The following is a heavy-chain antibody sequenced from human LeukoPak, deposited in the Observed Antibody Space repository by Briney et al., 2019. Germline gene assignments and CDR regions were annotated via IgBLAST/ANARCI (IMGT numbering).Heavy chain of an antibody. Sequence: SETLSLTCTVSGGSVSSSSHYWVWIRQPPGKGLEWIGSIYYSGSTYYNPSLKSRVTLSVDTSKNQLSLKVSSVTVADTAVYFCARFFRSFSTVTVPDYWGQGTLVTVSS. D-gene: IGHD4-17*01. CDR1: GGSVSSSSHY. J-gene: IGHJ4*02. CDR3: ARFFRSFSTVTVPDY. CDR2: IYYSGST. V-gene: IGHV4-39*01.